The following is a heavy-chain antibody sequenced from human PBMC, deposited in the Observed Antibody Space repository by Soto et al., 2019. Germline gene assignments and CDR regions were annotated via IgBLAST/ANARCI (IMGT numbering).Heavy chain of an antibody. D-gene: IGHD2-15*01. CDR2: MTPSSGNP. V-gene: IGHV1-46*01. J-gene: IGHJ4*02. Sequence: ASVKFTCKASGYTLTSDYMHWVRQAPGQWFEWMGMMTPSSGNPTYAQKFQGRVTMTRDTPTSTVYMELSSLRSEDTAVYYCARDPQGYCSGGRCYYFDYWGQGTVVTVPQ. CDR3: ARDPQGYCSGGRCYYFDY. CDR1: GYTLTSDY.